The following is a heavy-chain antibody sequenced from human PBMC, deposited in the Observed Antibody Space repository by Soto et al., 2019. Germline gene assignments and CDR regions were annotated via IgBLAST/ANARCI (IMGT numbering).Heavy chain of an antibody. V-gene: IGHV3-74*01. Sequence: EVQLVESGGGLVRPGGSLRLSCAASGFTFSRHWMHWVRQAPGKGLVWVSRINSDGTSTNYADSVKGRFTISRDNAKNTLYLQMNSLRGEDTAVYHCASPYTATIHNGLNSWGQGTLVTVSS. CDR2: INSDGTST. J-gene: IGHJ4*02. CDR1: GFTFSRHW. CDR3: ASPYTATIHNGLNS. D-gene: IGHD5-12*01.